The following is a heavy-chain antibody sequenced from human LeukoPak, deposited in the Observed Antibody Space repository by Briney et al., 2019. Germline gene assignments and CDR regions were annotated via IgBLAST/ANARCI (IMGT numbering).Heavy chain of an antibody. CDR2: IKSKTDGGTT. V-gene: IGHV3-15*01. J-gene: IGHJ4*02. CDR1: GFTFSNAW. CDR3: TTAATVTTLDY. Sequence: GGSLRLSCAASGFTFSNAWMSWVRQAPGKGLEWVGRIKSKTDGGTTDYAAPVKGRFTISRDDSKNTLYLQMNGLKTEDTAVYYCTTAATVTTLDYWGQGTLVTVSS. D-gene: IGHD4-17*01.